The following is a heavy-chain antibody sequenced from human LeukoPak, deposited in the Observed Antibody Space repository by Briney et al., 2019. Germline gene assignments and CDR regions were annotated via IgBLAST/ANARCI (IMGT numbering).Heavy chain of an antibody. D-gene: IGHD6-19*01. V-gene: IGHV3-21*04. CDR1: GFTFSSYS. Sequence: PGGSLRLSCAASGFTFSSYSMNWVRQAPGKGLEWVSSISSSSSYINYADSVKGRFTISRDNAKNSLYLQMNSLRAEDTAVYYCARVGYTSGWYRNWGQGTLVTVSS. CDR2: ISSSSSYI. CDR3: ARVGYTSGWYRN. J-gene: IGHJ4*02.